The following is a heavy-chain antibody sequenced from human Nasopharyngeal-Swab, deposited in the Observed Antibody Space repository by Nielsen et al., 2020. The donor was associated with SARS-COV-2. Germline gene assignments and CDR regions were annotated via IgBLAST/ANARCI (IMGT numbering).Heavy chain of an antibody. J-gene: IGHJ4*02. CDR1: GGSISSYY. CDR2: MYTGGRT. Sequence: SETLSLTCTVSGGSISSYYWSWIRQPAGKGLEWIGRMYTGGRTDYNPSLKGRVTISVDTSRNQLSLKLNSVTAADTALYYCARVGTGWAFDYWGQGTLVTVSS. V-gene: IGHV4-4*07. D-gene: IGHD6-19*01. CDR3: ARVGTGWAFDY.